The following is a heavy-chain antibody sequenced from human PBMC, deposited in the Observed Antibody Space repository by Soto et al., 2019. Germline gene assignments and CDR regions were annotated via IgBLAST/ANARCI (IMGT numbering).Heavy chain of an antibody. CDR3: ARGGIQLSYAFDY. J-gene: IGHJ4*02. CDR2: IYTSGST. Sequence: QVQLQESGPGLVKPSETLSLTCSVSGTSVSNYYWSWIRQPAGKGLEHIGRIYTSGSTSYNPPLKSRVTMSMDTSQTQIYLNLTSVTAADTAVYYCARGGIQLSYAFDYWGQGILVTVSS. CDR1: GTSVSNYY. D-gene: IGHD5-18*01. V-gene: IGHV4-4*07.